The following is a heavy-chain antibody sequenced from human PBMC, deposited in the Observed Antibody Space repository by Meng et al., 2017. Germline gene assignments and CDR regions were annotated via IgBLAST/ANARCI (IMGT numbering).Heavy chain of an antibody. J-gene: IGHJ4*03. Sequence: ASVKVSCKASGGTFSSYAINWVRQATGQGLEWMGWMNPNSGNTGYAQKFQGRVTITRNTSISTAYMELSSLRSEDTAVYYCARGVYDSSGYIPFDYWGHGTQVTVSS. CDR1: GGTFSSYA. CDR3: ARGVYDSSGYIPFDY. D-gene: IGHD3-22*01. CDR2: MNPNSGNT. V-gene: IGHV1-8*03.